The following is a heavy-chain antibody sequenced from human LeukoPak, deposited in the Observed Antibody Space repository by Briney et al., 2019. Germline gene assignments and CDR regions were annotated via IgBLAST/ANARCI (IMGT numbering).Heavy chain of an antibody. J-gene: IGHJ4*02. V-gene: IGHV3-30*02. Sequence: GGSLRLSCAASGFRFSSYGMHWVRQAPGKGLGRVAYIRYDGINEYYADSVKGRFTISRDLSKNTLFLQINSLRPEDTAVYYCSKDRGVFGVAYSLDYWGQGPLVTVSS. D-gene: IGHD3-3*01. CDR1: GFRFSSYG. CDR3: SKDRGVFGVAYSLDY. CDR2: IRYDGINE.